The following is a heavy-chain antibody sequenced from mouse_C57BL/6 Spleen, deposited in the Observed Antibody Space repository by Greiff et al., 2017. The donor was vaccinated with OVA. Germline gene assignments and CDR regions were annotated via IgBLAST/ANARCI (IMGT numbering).Heavy chain of an antibody. Sequence: QVQLQQPGPELVKPGASVKLSCKASGYTFTSYWMHWVKQRPGQGLEWIGNINPSNGGTNYNEKFKSKATLTVDKSSSTAYMQLSSLTSEDSAVYYCAKEGVYYMYFDVWGTGTTVTVSS. D-gene: IGHD2-1*01. V-gene: IGHV1-53*01. J-gene: IGHJ1*03. CDR2: INPSNGGT. CDR1: GYTFTSYW. CDR3: AKEGVYYMYFDV.